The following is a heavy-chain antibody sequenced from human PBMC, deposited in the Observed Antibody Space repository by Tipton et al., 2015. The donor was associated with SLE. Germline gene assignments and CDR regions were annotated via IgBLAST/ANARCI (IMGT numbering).Heavy chain of an antibody. CDR2: IYYRGSI. J-gene: IGHJ6*03. CDR1: GGSISSSSYY. V-gene: IGHV4-39*01. Sequence: GLVKPSETLSLTCSVSGGSISSSSYYWGWIRQPPGKGLAWIASIYYRGSIYFNPSLESRVTISVDTSKNQFSLKLSSVTAADTAVYYCARQPVYYYYYMDVWGKGTTVTVSS. CDR3: ARQPVYYYYYMDV.